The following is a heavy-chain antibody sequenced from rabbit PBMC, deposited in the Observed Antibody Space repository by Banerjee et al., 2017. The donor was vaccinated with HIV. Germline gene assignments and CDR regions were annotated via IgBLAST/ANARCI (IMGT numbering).Heavy chain of an antibody. CDR3: ARGGDADL. D-gene: IGHD6-1*01. CDR1: GFSFSGGYW. Sequence: EESGGDLVKPEGSLTLTCTASGFSFSGGYWICWVRQAPGKRPEWIACINTGTGSAYYASWAKGRFTISRTSSTTVDLKVTSLTAADTATYFCARGGDADLWGQGTLVTVS. J-gene: IGHJ3*01. CDR2: INTGTGSA. V-gene: IGHV1S45*01.